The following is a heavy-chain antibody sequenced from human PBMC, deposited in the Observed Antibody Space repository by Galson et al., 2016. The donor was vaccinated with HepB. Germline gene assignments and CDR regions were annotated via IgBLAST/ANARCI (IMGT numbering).Heavy chain of an antibody. CDR1: GDSVSSNSAA. J-gene: IGHJ3*02. Sequence: CAISGDSVSSNSAAWNWIRQSPSRGLEWLGRTYYRSKWYTDYAVSVQSRITVNPDTSTNQFSLQLTSVTPDDTAVYYCARDPPVSNSIFDMWGQGTMVTFSS. CDR2: TYYRSKWYT. CDR3: ARDPPVSNSIFDM. V-gene: IGHV6-1*01. D-gene: IGHD4-23*01.